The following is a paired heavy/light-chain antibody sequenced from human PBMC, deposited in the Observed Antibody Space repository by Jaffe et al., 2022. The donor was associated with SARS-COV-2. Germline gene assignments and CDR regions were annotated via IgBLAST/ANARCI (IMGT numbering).Light chain of an antibody. J-gene: IGKJ4*01. CDR2: GAS. CDR3: QERTNWPRLT. Sequence: EIVLTQSPVTLSLSPGERATLSCRASQSVSNYLAWYQHKPGQAPRLLIHGASNRVRGIPARFSGSGSGTDFTLTISSLEPEDSAVYYCQERTNWPRLTFGGGTKVQIK. V-gene: IGKV3-11*01. CDR1: QSVSNY.
Heavy chain of an antibody. V-gene: IGHV3-23*01. Sequence: EVQLLESGGGLVQPGGSLRLSCEASGFTFRNYAMTWIRQAPGKGLEWVSSIGDNGDKISYADSVKGRFTISRDNFKNTLYLQMSSLRAEDTAIYYCAKADFGYAEGDPPSASDIWGQGTTV. CDR3: AKADFGYAEGDPPSASDI. D-gene: IGHD2-8*01. J-gene: IGHJ3*01. CDR1: GFTFRNYA. CDR2: IGDNGDKI.